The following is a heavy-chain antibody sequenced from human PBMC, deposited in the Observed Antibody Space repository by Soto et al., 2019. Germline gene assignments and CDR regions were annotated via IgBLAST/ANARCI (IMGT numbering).Heavy chain of an antibody. D-gene: IGHD6-19*01. CDR2: INAGNGNT. V-gene: IGHV1-3*05. Sequence: QVQLVQSGAEEKKPGASVKVSCKASGYTFTSYAMHWVRQAPGQRLEWMGWINAGNGNTKYSQKFQGRVTITRDTSASTAYMELSSLRSEDTAVYYCARDSEQWLARHGMDVWGQGTTVTVSS. CDR3: ARDSEQWLARHGMDV. CDR1: GYTFTSYA. J-gene: IGHJ6*02.